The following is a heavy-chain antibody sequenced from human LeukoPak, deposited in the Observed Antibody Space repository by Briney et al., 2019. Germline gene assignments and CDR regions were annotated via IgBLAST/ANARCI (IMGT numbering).Heavy chain of an antibody. J-gene: IGHJ5*02. V-gene: IGHV3-23*01. CDR2: ISGSGTNT. D-gene: IGHD3-22*01. CDR1: GFTFSSYA. Sequence: GGSLRLSCAASGFTFSSYAMNWVRQAPGKGLEWVSGISGSGTNTDYIDSVKGRFTVSRDNSKNTLYLQMSSLRAEDTAVYYCAKGAITMIVNNWFDPWGQGTLVTVSS. CDR3: AKGAITMIVNNWFDP.